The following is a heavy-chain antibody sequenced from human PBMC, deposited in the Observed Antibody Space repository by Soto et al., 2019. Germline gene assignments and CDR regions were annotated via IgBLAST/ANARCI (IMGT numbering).Heavy chain of an antibody. D-gene: IGHD3-16*02. CDR2: INPNGGIT. J-gene: IGHJ5*02. V-gene: IGHV1-46*01. CDR3: GRSQGGVFGIIIEGPNWLAP. Sequence: GPSVKVSCEAPADTFTSYYVHSVRQAPGHGLEWMGIINPNGGITRFAQTFQGSITMTTDTSTSTVYMELRSVRSDETAVYYFGRSQGGVFGIIIEGPNWLAPAGQGPPVPSPQ. CDR1: ADTFTSYY.